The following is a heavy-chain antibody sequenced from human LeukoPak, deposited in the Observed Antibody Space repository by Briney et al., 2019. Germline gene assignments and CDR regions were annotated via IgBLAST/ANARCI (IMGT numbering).Heavy chain of an antibody. J-gene: IGHJ4*02. D-gene: IGHD4-17*01. CDR3: ARGGLRSYGDYLRSPDYYFDY. CDR1: GGSFSGYY. CDR2: INHSGST. V-gene: IGHV4-34*01. Sequence: SETLSLTCAVYGGSFSGYYWSWIRQPPGKGLEWIGEINHSGSTNYNPSLKSRVTISVDTSKNQFSLKLSSVTAADTAVYYCARGGLRSYGDYLRSPDYYFDYWGQGTLVTVSS.